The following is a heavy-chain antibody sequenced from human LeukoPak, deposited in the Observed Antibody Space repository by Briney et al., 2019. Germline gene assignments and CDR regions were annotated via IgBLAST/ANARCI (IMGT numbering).Heavy chain of an antibody. CDR1: GYTFTSYG. Sequence: GASVKVSCKASGYTFTSYGISWVRQAPGQGLEWMGWISAYNGNTNYAQKLQGRVTMTTDTSTSTAYMELRSLRSDDTAVYYCARGRTPPMVRGVIIYAPLAFLFDYWGQGTLVTVSS. CDR3: ARGRTPPMVRGVIIYAPLAFLFDY. D-gene: IGHD3-10*01. CDR2: ISAYNGNT. J-gene: IGHJ4*02. V-gene: IGHV1-18*01.